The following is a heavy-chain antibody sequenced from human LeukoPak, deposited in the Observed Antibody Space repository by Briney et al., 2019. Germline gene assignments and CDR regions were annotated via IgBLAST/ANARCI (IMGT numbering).Heavy chain of an antibody. D-gene: IGHD6-13*01. CDR2: IYYSGST. CDR3: ARRAAAAGSGVDY. CDR1: GGSISSSSYY. V-gene: IGHV4-39*01. J-gene: IGHJ4*02. Sequence: KPSETLSLTCTVSGGSISSSSYYWGWIRQPPGKGLEWIGSIYYSGSTHYNPSLKSRVTISVDTSKNQFSLKLSSVTAADTAVYYCARRAAAAGSGVDYWGRGTLVTVSS.